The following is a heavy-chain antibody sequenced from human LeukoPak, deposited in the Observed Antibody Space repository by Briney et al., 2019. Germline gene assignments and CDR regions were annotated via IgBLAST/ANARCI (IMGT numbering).Heavy chain of an antibody. D-gene: IGHD1-26*01. CDR2: IYYSGST. CDR3: ASCALSGSYSFDY. J-gene: IGHJ4*02. CDR1: GGSISSGGYY. Sequence: SETLSLTCTVSGGSISSGGYYWSWIRQHPGKGLEWIGYIYYSGSTYYNSSLKSRVTISVDTSKNQFSLKLSSVTAADTAVYYCASCALSGSYSFDYWGQGTLVTVSS. V-gene: IGHV4-31*03.